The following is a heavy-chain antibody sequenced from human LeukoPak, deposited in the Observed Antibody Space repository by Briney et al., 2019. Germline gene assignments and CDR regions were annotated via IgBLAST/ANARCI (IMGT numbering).Heavy chain of an antibody. D-gene: IGHD6-13*01. CDR3: ARGRAAAFDY. J-gene: IGHJ4*02. CDR2: IYYSGST. Sequence: SEALSLTCTVSGGSISSYYWSWIRQPPGKGLEWIGYIYYSGSTNYNPSLKSRVTISVDTSKNQFSLKLSSVTAADTAVYYCARGRAAAFDYWGQGTLVTVSS. CDR1: GGSISSYY. V-gene: IGHV4-59*01.